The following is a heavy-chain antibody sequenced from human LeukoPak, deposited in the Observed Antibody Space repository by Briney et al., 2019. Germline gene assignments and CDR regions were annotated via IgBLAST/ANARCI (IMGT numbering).Heavy chain of an antibody. V-gene: IGHV4-34*01. CDR1: GGSFSGYY. Sequence: PSETLSLTCAVYGGSFSGYYWSWIRQPPGKGLEWIGEINHSGSTNYNPSLKSRVSISINTSKNQLSLKLSSVTAADTAMYYCARHGLREGYYGSGRRAGWFDPWGQGTLVTVSS. CDR3: ARHGLREGYYGSGRRAGWFDP. J-gene: IGHJ5*02. CDR2: INHSGST. D-gene: IGHD3-10*01.